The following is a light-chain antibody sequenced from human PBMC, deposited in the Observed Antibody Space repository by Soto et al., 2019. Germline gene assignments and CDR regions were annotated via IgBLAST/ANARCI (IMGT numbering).Light chain of an antibody. Sequence: QSVLTQPPSVSGAPGQRGTISCTGSSSNIGAGYDVHWYQQLPGTAPKLLIYGNSNRPSGVPDRFSGSKSGTSASLAITGLQAEDEADYYCQSYDSSLSAVFGTGTKVTVL. CDR3: QSYDSSLSAV. J-gene: IGLJ1*01. CDR1: SSNIGAGYD. CDR2: GNS. V-gene: IGLV1-40*01.